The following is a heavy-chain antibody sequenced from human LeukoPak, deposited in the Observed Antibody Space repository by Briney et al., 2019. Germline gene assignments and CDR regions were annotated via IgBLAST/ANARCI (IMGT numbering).Heavy chain of an antibody. J-gene: IGHJ3*02. CDR1: GFTFSGFE. Sequence: GGSLRLSCVASGFTFSGFEMHWVRQAPGKGLEWVSYISSSGRTIYYADSVKGRFTISRDNAKNSLYLQINSLKAEDTAVYHCARDPPVGDAFNIGAKGKMVPVS. CDR2: ISSSGRTI. CDR3: ARDPPVGDAFNI. V-gene: IGHV3-48*03.